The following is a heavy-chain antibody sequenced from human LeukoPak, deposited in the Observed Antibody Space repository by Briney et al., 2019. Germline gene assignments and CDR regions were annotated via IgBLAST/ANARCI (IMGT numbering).Heavy chain of an antibody. CDR1: GFTFSSYA. Sequence: GGSLRLSCAASGFTFSSYAMTWVRQAPGKGLEWVSVITGSGGSTYYADSVKGRFTISRDNSKNTLYLQMNSLRAKDRAVYYCSITSGYVGDGGQGTLVSV. D-gene: IGHD2-15*01. V-gene: IGHV3-23*01. CDR2: ITGSGGST. CDR3: SITSGYVGD. J-gene: IGHJ4*02.